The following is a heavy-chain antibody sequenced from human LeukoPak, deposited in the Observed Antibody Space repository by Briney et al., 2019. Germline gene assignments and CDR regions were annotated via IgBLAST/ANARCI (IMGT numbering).Heavy chain of an antibody. V-gene: IGHV6-1*01. D-gene: IGHD3-22*01. CDR3: ARGFGVFYDSSGTAAFDI. Sequence: SQTLSLTRAISGDSVSSNSAAWNWIRQSPSRGLEWLGRTYYRSKWYNDYAVSVKSRITINPDTSKNQFSLQLNSATPEDTAVYYCARGFGVFYDSSGTAAFDIWGQGTMVTVSS. CDR1: GDSVSSNSAA. CDR2: TYYRSKWYN. J-gene: IGHJ3*02.